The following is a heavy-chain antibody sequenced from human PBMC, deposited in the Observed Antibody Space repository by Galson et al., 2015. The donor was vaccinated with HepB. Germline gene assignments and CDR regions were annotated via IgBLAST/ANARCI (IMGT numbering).Heavy chain of an antibody. CDR2: ILPDGTEN. J-gene: IGHJ4*02. D-gene: IGHD1-26*01. CDR3: AKEADIEGLLRGILDY. Sequence: SLRLSCAASGFTFKNFNMHWVRQAPRKGLEGVAVILPDGTENYYADSVKGRFTISRENSNNMLYLQMTRLRVEDTALYYCAKEADIEGLLRGILDYWGQGTLVTVSP. V-gene: IGHV3-30*18. CDR1: GFTFKNFN.